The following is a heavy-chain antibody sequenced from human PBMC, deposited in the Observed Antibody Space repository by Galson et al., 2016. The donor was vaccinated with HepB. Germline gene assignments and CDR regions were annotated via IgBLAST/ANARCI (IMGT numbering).Heavy chain of an antibody. J-gene: IGHJ4*02. CDR2: IYPGDSDT. V-gene: IGHV5-51*01. D-gene: IGHD1-1*01. CDR3: ARRYTWSDVYCGF. Sequence: QSGAEVKKPGESLKISCQVSGYSFTNYWIGWVRHMPGKAMEWMGVIYPGDSDTKYSPSFEGQVTITADKSISTTYLQWSSLKASDTAIYYCARRYTWSDVYCGFWGQGTQVTV. CDR1: GYSFTNYW.